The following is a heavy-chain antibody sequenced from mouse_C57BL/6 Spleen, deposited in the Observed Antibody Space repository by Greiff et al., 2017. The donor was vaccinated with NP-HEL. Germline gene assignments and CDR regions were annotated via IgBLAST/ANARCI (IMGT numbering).Heavy chain of an antibody. D-gene: IGHD1-1*01. CDR2: ISPYSGDT. Sequence: VQLKQSGPELVKPGDSVKISCKASGYSFTGYVMNWVMQSHGKSLEWIGRISPYSGDTFYNQKVKGRATLTVDKSYSTGHMELRSLASDDSAVYYCARTTTVGSYAMDYWGQGTSVTVSS. CDR1: GYSFTGYV. J-gene: IGHJ4*01. V-gene: IGHV1-20*01. CDR3: ARTTTVGSYAMDY.